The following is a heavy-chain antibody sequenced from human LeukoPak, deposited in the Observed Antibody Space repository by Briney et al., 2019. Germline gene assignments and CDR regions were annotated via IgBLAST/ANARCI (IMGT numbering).Heavy chain of an antibody. V-gene: IGHV4-4*09. J-gene: IGHJ4*02. CDR2: IYTSGST. D-gene: IGHD2-2*01. CDR3: ARHHCSSTSCYFSLYLDY. CDR1: GGSISSYY. Sequence: SETLSLTCAVSGGSISSYYWSWIRQPPGKGLEWIGYIYTSGSTNYNPSLKSRVTISVDTSKNQFSLKLSSVTAADTAVYYCARHHCSSTSCYFSLYLDYWGQGTLVTVSS.